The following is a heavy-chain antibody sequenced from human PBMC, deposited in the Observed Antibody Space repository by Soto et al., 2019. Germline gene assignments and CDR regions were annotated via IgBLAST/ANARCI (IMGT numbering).Heavy chain of an antibody. Sequence: EVQLVESGGGLVKPGGSLGLSCAVSGFTFNNAWMSWVRQAPGKGLEWVGRIKSKTDGGTTDHAASVKGRFTISRDDSKNTLYLQMDSLKIEDTAMYYCTTSPRAQYWVQGTLVSVSS. V-gene: IGHV3-15*01. CDR2: IKSKTDGGTT. J-gene: IGHJ4*02. CDR1: GFTFNNAW. CDR3: TTSPRAQY.